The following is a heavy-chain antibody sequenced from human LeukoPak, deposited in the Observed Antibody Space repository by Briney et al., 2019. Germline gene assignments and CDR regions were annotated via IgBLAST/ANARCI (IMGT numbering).Heavy chain of an antibody. Sequence: GGSLRLSCAASGFTFSDYYMSWIRQAPGKGLEWVSYISSSGSTIYYADSVKGRFTISRDNAKNSLYLQMNSLRAEDTAVYYCARDQITMIVVPWYFDLWGRGTLVTVSS. D-gene: IGHD3-22*01. CDR2: ISSSGSTI. J-gene: IGHJ2*01. CDR3: ARDQITMIVVPWYFDL. CDR1: GFTFSDYY. V-gene: IGHV3-11*04.